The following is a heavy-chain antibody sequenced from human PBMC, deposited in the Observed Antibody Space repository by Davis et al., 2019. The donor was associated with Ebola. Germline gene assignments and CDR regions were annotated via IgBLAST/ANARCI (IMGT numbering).Heavy chain of an antibody. J-gene: IGHJ4*02. V-gene: IGHV4-59*01. CDR3: ARHSNYARLDY. Sequence: SETLSLTCTVSGGSISSYYWSWIRQPPGKGLEWIGYIYYSGSTNYNPSLKSRVTISVDTSKNQFSLKLNSVTAADTAVYYCARHSNYARLDYWGQGTLVTVSS. D-gene: IGHD1-7*01. CDR2: IYYSGST. CDR1: GGSISSYY.